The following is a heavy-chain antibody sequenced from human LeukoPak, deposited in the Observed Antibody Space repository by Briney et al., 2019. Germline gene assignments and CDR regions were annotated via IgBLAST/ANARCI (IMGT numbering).Heavy chain of an antibody. CDR3: AKDMRTLDYFDY. D-gene: IGHD1-1*01. J-gene: IGHJ4*02. CDR1: GFTFNNYG. CDR2: ISGSGGNT. V-gene: IGHV3-23*01. Sequence: GGSLRLSCAASGFTFNNYGMSWARQAPGKGLEWVSGISGSGGNTYYADSVKGRFTISRDNSKKTLYLQMNSLKAEDTAIYYCAKDMRTLDYFDYWGQGTLVTVSS.